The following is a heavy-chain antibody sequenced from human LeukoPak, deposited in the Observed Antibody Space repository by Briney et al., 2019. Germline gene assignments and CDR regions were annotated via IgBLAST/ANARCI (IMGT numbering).Heavy chain of an antibody. J-gene: IGHJ4*02. V-gene: IGHV3-30*01. CDR2: ISSDGSDK. D-gene: IGHD3-3*01. Sequence: GGSLRLSCAASGFTFSGYVIHWVRQAPGEGLEWVAVISSDGSDKYYADSVKGRFTTSRDNSKNTLYLQMNSLRAEDTAVYYCARDPGSTFEVLNYHFDYWGQGTLVTVSS. CDR1: GFTFSGYV. CDR3: ARDPGSTFEVLNYHFDY.